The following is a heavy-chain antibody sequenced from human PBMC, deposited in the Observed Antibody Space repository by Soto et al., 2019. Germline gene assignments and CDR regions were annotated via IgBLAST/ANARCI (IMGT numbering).Heavy chain of an antibody. CDR3: AKDYWGINYGEPPGAFDI. CDR2: ISGSGGST. J-gene: IGHJ3*02. V-gene: IGHV3-23*01. Sequence: GGSLRLSCAASGFTFSSYAMSWVRQAPGKGLEWVSAISGSGGSTYYADSVKGRFTISRDNSKNTLYLQMNSLRAEDTAVYYCAKDYWGINYGEPPGAFDIWGQGTMVTVSS. D-gene: IGHD4-17*01. CDR1: GFTFSSYA.